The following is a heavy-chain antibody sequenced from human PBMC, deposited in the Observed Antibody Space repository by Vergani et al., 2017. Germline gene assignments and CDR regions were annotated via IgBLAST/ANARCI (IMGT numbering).Heavy chain of an antibody. D-gene: IGHD1-26*01. V-gene: IGHV4-34*01. J-gene: IGHJ4*02. CDR3: AGLGELLSFDY. CDR2: INHSGST. Sequence: QVQLQQWGAGLLKPSETLSLTCAVYGGSFSGYYWSWIRQPPGKGLEWIGEINHSGSTNYNPSLKSRVTISVDTSKNQFSLKLSSVTAADTAVYYCAGLGELLSFDYWGQGTPVTVSS. CDR1: GGSFSGYY.